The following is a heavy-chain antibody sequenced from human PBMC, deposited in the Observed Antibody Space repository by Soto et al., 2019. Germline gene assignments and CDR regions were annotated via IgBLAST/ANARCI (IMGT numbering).Heavy chain of an antibody. Sequence: EVQLVVSGGGLVQPGGSLRLSCAASGFTVSSNFMSWVRQAPGKGLEWVSIIYSDGSTYYADSVKGRFTISRDNSNNTLYLQMNSLRADYTAVYYCASRKNPYGAYDYWGQGTLVTVSS. CDR3: ASRKNPYGAYDY. J-gene: IGHJ4*02. CDR2: IYSDGST. V-gene: IGHV3-66*01. D-gene: IGHD4-17*01. CDR1: GFTVSSNF.